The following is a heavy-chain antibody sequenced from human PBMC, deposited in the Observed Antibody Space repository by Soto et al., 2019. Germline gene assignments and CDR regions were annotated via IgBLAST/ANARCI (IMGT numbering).Heavy chain of an antibody. V-gene: IGHV1-18*01. CDR3: ARDSGRDIVVVTFDY. CDR1: GGTFSSYA. Sequence: GASVKVSCKASGGTFSSYAISWVRQAPGQGLEWMGGIIAYYGTTNYAQKLQGRVTITTDTSTSTAYMEMRSLRSDDTAVYYCARDSGRDIVVVTFDYWGQGTLVTVSS. D-gene: IGHD2-2*01. J-gene: IGHJ4*02. CDR2: IIAYYGTT.